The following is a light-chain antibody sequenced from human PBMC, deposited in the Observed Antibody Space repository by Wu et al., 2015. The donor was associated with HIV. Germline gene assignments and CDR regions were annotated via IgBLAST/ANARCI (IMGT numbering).Light chain of an antibody. CDR1: DVLTRY. CDR2: IHP. J-gene: IGKJ5*01. Sequence: ERGTVXSQGQSDVLTRYLSLVPQNLARLPGSPSMIHPTGPLAVPARFSGSGSGTDFTLTISSLVPEDFAVYYCQQRLNWPPVTFGQGTRLEIK. CDR3: QQRLNWPPVT. V-gene: IGKV3-11*01.